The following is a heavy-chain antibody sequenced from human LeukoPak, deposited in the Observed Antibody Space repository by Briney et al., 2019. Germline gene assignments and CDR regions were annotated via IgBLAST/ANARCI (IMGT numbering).Heavy chain of an antibody. CDR2: INHGGST. D-gene: IGHD6-19*01. CDR3: GSGQLDIAGAGRLIDY. J-gene: IGHJ4*01. CDR1: GGSFSGYY. Sequence: SETLSLTCAVYGGSFSGYYWSWIRQPPGKGREWMGEINHGGSTNYNPSLKRRVSISVDTAKNQFSLKLNSVTVADTAAYFCGSGQLDIAGAGRLIDYWGQGTLVTVSS. V-gene: IGHV4-34*01.